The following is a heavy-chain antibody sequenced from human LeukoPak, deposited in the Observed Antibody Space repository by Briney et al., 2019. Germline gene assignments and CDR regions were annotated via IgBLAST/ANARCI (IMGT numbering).Heavy chain of an antibody. D-gene: IGHD3-22*01. Sequence: SETLSLTCAVSGGSISGYYWSWIRQPPGKGLEWIGDIYCSGRTNYNPSLKSRVTISLDTSKNQFSLMLSSVTAADTAVYYCAGDHSGSYDYWGQATLVTVSS. CDR3: AGDHSGSYDY. CDR1: GGSISGYY. V-gene: IGHV4-59*01. CDR2: IYCSGRT. J-gene: IGHJ4*02.